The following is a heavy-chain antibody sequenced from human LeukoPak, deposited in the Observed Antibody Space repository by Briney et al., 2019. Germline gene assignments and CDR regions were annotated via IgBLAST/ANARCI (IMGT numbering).Heavy chain of an antibody. J-gene: IGHJ4*02. CDR3: ARVWNFWSGYYLDY. CDR2: ISGSGGST. Sequence: PGGSLRLSCAASGFTFSSYAMSWVRQAPGKGLEWVSAISGSGGSTYYADSVKGRFTISRDNAKNSLYLQMNSLRAEDTAVYYCARVWNFWSGYYLDYWGQGTLVTVSS. CDR1: GFTFSSYA. D-gene: IGHD3-3*01. V-gene: IGHV3-23*01.